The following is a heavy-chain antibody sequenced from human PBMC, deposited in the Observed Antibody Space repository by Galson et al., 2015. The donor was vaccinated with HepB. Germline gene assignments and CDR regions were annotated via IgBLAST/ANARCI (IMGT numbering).Heavy chain of an antibody. D-gene: IGHD3-16*01. Sequence: SLRLSCAASGFTFSSYAMSWVRQAPGKGLEWVSAISGSGGSTYYADSVKGRFTISRDNSKNTLYLQMNSLRAEDTAVYYCAKGGAGIGAGRTGVFDYWGQGTLVTVSS. CDR1: GFTFSSYA. CDR2: ISGSGGST. CDR3: AKGGAGIGAGRTGVFDY. V-gene: IGHV3-23*01. J-gene: IGHJ4*02.